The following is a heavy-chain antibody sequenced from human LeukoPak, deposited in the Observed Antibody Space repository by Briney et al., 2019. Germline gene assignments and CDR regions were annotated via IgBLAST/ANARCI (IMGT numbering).Heavy chain of an antibody. CDR1: GGSISSYY. J-gene: IGHJ4*02. Sequence: SETLSLTCTVSGGSISSYYWSWIRQPPGKGLEWIGYIYYSGSTNYNPSLKSRVTISVDTSKNQFSLKLSSVTAADTAVYYCARGLGAPDYWGQGTLVTVSS. CDR2: IYYSGST. D-gene: IGHD1-26*01. V-gene: IGHV4-59*01. CDR3: ARGLGAPDY.